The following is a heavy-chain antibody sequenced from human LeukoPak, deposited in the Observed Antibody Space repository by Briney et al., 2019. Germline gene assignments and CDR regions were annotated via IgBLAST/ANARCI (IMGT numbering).Heavy chain of an antibody. V-gene: IGHV4-61*02. D-gene: IGHD3-3*01. CDR3: ARASTIFGGFDP. CDR2: MCKSGST. CDR1: GGSISSGSYY. Sequence: SQTLSLTCTVSGGSISSGSYYCSWIWQPAGEGPEWNGRMCKSGSTNYNPSIKRRVTISVDTSKNQFSLKLSSATASDTAVYYCARASTIFGGFDPWGQGTLVTVSS. J-gene: IGHJ5*02.